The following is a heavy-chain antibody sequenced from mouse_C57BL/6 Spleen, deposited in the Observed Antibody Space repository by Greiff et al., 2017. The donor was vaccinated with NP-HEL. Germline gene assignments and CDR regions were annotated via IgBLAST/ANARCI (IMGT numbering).Heavy chain of an antibody. CDR1: GYTFTEYT. CDR2: FYPGSGSI. D-gene: IGHD1-1*01. V-gene: IGHV1-62-2*01. CDR3: ARHEEDYGSSYWAMDY. J-gene: IGHJ4*01. Sequence: QVQLKESGAELVKPGASVKLSCKASGYTFTEYTIHWVKQRSGQGLEWIGWFYPGSGSIKYNEKFKDKATLTADKSSSTVYMELSRLTSEDSAVYFCARHEEDYGSSYWAMDYWGQGTSVTVSS.